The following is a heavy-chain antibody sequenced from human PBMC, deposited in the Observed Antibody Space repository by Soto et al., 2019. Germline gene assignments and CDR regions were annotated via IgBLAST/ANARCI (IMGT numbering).Heavy chain of an antibody. CDR2: ISYDGSNK. V-gene: IGHV3-30*18. CDR1: GFTFSSYG. D-gene: IGHD6-13*01. J-gene: IGHJ6*02. CDR3: AKDQEGAAAGTGYYYYGMDV. Sequence: QVQLVESGGGVVQPGRSLRLSCAASGFTFSSYGMHWVRQAPGKGLEWVAVISYDGSNKYYADSVKGRFTISRDNSKNTLYLQMNSLRAEDTAVYYCAKDQEGAAAGTGYYYYGMDVWGQGTTVTVSS.